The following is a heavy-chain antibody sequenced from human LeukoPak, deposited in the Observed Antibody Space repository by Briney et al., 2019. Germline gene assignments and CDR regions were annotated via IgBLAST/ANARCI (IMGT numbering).Heavy chain of an antibody. CDR2: IIPIFGTA. V-gene: IGHV1-69*05. Sequence: SVKVSCKASGGTFSSYAISWVRQAPGQGLEWMGRIIPIFGTANYAQKFQGRVTITTDESTSTAYMELRSLRSDDTAVYYCARGRITIFGVFMGFDYWGQGTLVTVSS. D-gene: IGHD3-3*01. J-gene: IGHJ4*02. CDR3: ARGRITIFGVFMGFDY. CDR1: GGTFSSYA.